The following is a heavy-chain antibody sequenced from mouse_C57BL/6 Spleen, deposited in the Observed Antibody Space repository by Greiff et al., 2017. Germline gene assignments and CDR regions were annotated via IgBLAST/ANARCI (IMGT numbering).Heavy chain of an antibody. CDR1: GYTFTSYW. Sequence: QVQLQQPGAELVRPGSSVKLSCKASGYTFTSYWMHWVKQRPIQGLEWIGNIDPSDSETHYNQKFKNKATLTVDKSSSTAYMQLSSLTSEDSAVYYCASNGYDGYFDYWGQGTTLTVSS. V-gene: IGHV1-52*01. J-gene: IGHJ2*01. CDR3: ASNGYDGYFDY. CDR2: IDPSDSET. D-gene: IGHD2-2*01.